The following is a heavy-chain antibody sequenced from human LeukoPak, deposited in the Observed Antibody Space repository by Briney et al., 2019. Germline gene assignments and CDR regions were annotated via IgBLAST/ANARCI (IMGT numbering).Heavy chain of an antibody. V-gene: IGHV3-7*01. J-gene: IGHJ4*02. D-gene: IGHD3-10*01. CDR3: ATYTHDFGAPGTDY. CDR1: GFTFSKYW. Sequence: PGGSLRLSCTVSGFTFSKYWMRWVRQAPGKGLEWVASIDKDGSEKRYVDSVWGRFTISRDNAQNSVYLQMTSLGAEDTAVYYCATYTHDFGAPGTDYWGQGTLVTVSS. CDR2: IDKDGSEK.